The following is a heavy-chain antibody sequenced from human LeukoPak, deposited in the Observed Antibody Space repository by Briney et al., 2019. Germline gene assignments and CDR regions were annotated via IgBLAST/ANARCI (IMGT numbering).Heavy chain of an antibody. CDR1: GLNFDDSA. V-gene: IGHV3-43*02. Sequence: WGSLRLSRVASGLNFDDSAMHWVRQAPGKGLEWVSLISAGGGSTFSADSVKGRFSISRDNSKNSLYLQMNSLRSEDTAMYYCAKESGKFDYWGQGTLVAVSS. CDR3: AKESGKFDY. J-gene: IGHJ4*02. CDR2: ISAGGGST.